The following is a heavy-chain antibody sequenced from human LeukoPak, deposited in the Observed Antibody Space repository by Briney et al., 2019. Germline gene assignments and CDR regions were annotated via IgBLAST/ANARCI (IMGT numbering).Heavy chain of an antibody. D-gene: IGHD3-10*01. J-gene: IGHJ4*02. Sequence: PSETLSLTCTVSGGSISSTTYYWDWISQPPGKGLEWIGTIYYSGSTYYNPSLKSRVTVSVDTSKNQFSLKLSSVTAADTAVYYCASRRGSFDYWGQGTLVTVSS. CDR1: GGSISSTTYY. CDR2: IYYSGST. V-gene: IGHV4-39*01. CDR3: ASRRGSFDY.